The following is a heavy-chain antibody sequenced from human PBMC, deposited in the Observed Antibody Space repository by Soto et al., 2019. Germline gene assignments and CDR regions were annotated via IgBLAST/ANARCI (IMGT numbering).Heavy chain of an antibody. V-gene: IGHV4-31*03. D-gene: IGHD3-16*01. CDR2: IYYSGST. CDR3: ARAWGGYFDY. CDR1: GGSISSGGYS. J-gene: IGHJ4*02. Sequence: QVQLQESGPGLVKPSQTLSLTCTVSGGSISSGGYSWSWIRQHPGKGLEWIGYIYYSGSTYYNPSLKSRVTISVDTSKTQFALKRSSVTAADTAVYYCARAWGGYFDYWGQGTLVTVSS.